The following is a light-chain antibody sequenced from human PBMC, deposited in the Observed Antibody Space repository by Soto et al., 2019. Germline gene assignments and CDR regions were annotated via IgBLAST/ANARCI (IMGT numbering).Light chain of an antibody. CDR1: SSNIGSNI. Sequence: QSVLTQPPLASGTPGQRVTISCSGSSSNIGSNIVTWYQHLPGTAPKLLIYSNNQRPSGVPDRFSGSKSGTSASLAISGLQSEDEADYYCAAWDDSLNGWVFGGGTKLTVL. V-gene: IGLV1-44*01. CDR2: SNN. J-gene: IGLJ3*02. CDR3: AAWDDSLNGWV.